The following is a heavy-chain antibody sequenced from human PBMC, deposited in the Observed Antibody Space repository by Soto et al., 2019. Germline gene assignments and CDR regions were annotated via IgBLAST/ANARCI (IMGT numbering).Heavy chain of an antibody. D-gene: IGHD3-3*01. CDR2: INHSGST. V-gene: IGHV4-34*01. CDR3: ARGVSTIFGSYYYGMDV. Sequence: QVQLQQWGAGLLKPSETLSLTCAVYGGSFSGYYWSWIRQPPGKGLEWIGEINHSGSTNYNPSLQTRVTIPVATSKNQFSLQLSSVTAADTAVYYCARGVSTIFGSYYYGMDVWGQGTTVTVSS. J-gene: IGHJ6*02. CDR1: GGSFSGYY.